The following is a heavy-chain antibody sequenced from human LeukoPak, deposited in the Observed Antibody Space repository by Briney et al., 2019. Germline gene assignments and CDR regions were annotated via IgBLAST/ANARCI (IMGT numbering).Heavy chain of an antibody. Sequence: GRSLRLSCTVSGFTFGDHAMSWVRQAPGKGLEWVGFIRSKTYGGTTEYAASVKGRFIISRDDSTSIAYLQMNSLKTEDTAVYYCTRGPVQLWLYHGMDVWGQGTTVTVSS. V-gene: IGHV3-49*04. D-gene: IGHD5-18*01. J-gene: IGHJ6*02. CDR1: GFTFGDHA. CDR3: TRGPVQLWLYHGMDV. CDR2: IRSKTYGGTT.